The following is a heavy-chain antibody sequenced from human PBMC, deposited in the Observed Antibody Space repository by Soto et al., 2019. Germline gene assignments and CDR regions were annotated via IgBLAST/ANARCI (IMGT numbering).Heavy chain of an antibody. Sequence: SWIRQPPGKGLEWIGYIYYSGSTYYNPSLKSRVTISVDTSKNQFSLKLSSVTAADTAVYYCARDRVGYSSSPFRGMDVWGQGTTVTVSS. CDR3: ARDRVGYSSSPFRGMDV. CDR2: IYYSGST. D-gene: IGHD6-13*01. J-gene: IGHJ6*02. V-gene: IGHV4-30-4*01.